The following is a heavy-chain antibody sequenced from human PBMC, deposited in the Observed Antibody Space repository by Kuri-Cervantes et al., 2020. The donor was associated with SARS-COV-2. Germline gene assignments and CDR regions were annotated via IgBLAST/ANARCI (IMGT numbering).Heavy chain of an antibody. CDR3: TKDLLSSGFDYGDYVGHLGFDS. V-gene: IGHV3-23*01. Sequence: GESLKISCEASGFTFWKYAMTWVCQAPGKGLEWVAVISGGGLTTYYADSAKGRSTISRDNSKNTVYLQTSSLSVEGTAMYYCTKDLLSSGFDYGDYVGHLGFDSWGQGTPVTVSS. CDR1: GFTFWKYA. D-gene: IGHD4-17*01. CDR2: ISGGGLTT. J-gene: IGHJ4*02.